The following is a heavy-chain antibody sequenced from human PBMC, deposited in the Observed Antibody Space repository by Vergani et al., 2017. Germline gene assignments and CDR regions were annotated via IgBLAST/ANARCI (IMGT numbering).Heavy chain of an antibody. D-gene: IGHD6-19*01. Sequence: EVQLLESGGGLVQPGGSLRLSCAASGFTFSSYAMSWVRQAPGKGLEWVSVIYSGGSSTYYADSVKGRFTISRDNSKNTLYLQMNSLRAEDTAVYYCAKELAVAGKRGDYFDYWGQGTLVTVSS. V-gene: IGHV3-23*03. CDR2: IYSGGSST. CDR3: AKELAVAGKRGDYFDY. CDR1: GFTFSSYA. J-gene: IGHJ4*02.